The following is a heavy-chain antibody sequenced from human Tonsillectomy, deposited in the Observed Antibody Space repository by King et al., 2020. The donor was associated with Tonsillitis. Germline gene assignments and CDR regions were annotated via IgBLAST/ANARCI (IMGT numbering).Heavy chain of an antibody. Sequence: VQLVQSGAEVKKPGSSVKASCKASGGTLSSYGISWVRQAPGQGLEWMGGIIPLFGTANYAQKFQGRVTITADESTNTAHMELSSLRSEDTAVYFCAREGKWTQPYDAFDIWGQGTLVTVSS. CDR2: IIPLFGTA. J-gene: IGHJ3*02. D-gene: IGHD1-26*01. CDR3: AREGKWTQPYDAFDI. V-gene: IGHV1-69*01. CDR1: GGTLSSYG.